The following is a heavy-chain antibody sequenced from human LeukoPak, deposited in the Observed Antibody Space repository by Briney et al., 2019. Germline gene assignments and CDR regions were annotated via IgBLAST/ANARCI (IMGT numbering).Heavy chain of an antibody. CDR2: IKNKRDGGTS. J-gene: IGHJ5*02. CDR3: TTWLGSLGP. CDR1: GFPFSNAW. V-gene: IGHV3-15*01. D-gene: IGHD5-12*01. Sequence: PGGSLRLSCAASGFPFSNAWMSWVRQAPGKGLEWVGRIKNKRDGGTSDYAAPVKGRFTISRDDSTNTLFLQMNSLQIEDAGVYYCTTWLGSLGPWGQGTLVTVPS.